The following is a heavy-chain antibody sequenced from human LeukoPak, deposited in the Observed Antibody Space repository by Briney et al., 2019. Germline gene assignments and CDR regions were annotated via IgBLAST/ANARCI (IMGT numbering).Heavy chain of an antibody. CDR3: AKDEGGYYDSSGYYNY. D-gene: IGHD3-22*01. CDR1: GFTVSSNY. V-gene: IGHV3-53*01. CDR2: IYSGGST. J-gene: IGHJ4*02. Sequence: PGGSLRLSCAASGFTVSSNYMSWVRQAPGKGLEWVSVIYSGGSTYYADSVKGRFTISRDNSKNTLYLQMNSLRGEDTAVYYCAKDEGGYYDSSGYYNYWGQGTLVTVSS.